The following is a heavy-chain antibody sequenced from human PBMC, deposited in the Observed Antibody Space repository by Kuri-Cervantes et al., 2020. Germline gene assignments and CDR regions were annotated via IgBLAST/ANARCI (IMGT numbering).Heavy chain of an antibody. CDR2: INPNSGGT. V-gene: IGHV1-2*04. CDR3: ARSPYCSGGSCYSQFDY. Sequence: ASVKVSCKASGYTFTYRYLHWVRQAPGQGLEWMGWINPNSGGTNYAQKFQGWVTMTRDTSISTAYMELSRLRSDDTAVYYCARSPYCSGGSCYSQFDYWGQGTLVTVSS. D-gene: IGHD2-15*01. CDR1: GYTFTYRY. J-gene: IGHJ4*02.